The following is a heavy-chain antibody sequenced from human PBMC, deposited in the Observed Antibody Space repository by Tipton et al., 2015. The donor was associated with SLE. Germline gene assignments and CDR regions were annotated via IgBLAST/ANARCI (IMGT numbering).Heavy chain of an antibody. V-gene: IGHV3-21*01. J-gene: IGHJ4*02. D-gene: IGHD1-26*01. Sequence: SLRLSCAASGFTFSSYSMNWVRQAPGKGLEWVSSISSSSSYIYYADSVKGRFTISRDNAKNSLYLQMNSLRAEDTAVYYCARGWELLKSFDYWGQGTLVPVSS. CDR1: GFTFSSYS. CDR3: ARGWELLKSFDY. CDR2: ISSSSSYI.